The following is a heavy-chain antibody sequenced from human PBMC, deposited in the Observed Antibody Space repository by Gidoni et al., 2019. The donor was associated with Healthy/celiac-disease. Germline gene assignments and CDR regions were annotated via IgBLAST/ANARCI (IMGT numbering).Heavy chain of an antibody. CDR2: ISSSSSTI. CDR1: GFTFSSYS. D-gene: IGHD3-22*01. Sequence: EVQLVESGGGLVQPGGSLRLSCAASGFTFSSYSMNWVRQAPGKGLEWVSYISSSSSTIYYADSVKGRFTISRDNAKNSLYLQMNSLRDEDTAVYYCAREYYDSSGYYPLDSWGQGTLVTVSS. J-gene: IGHJ4*02. CDR3: AREYYDSSGYYPLDS. V-gene: IGHV3-48*02.